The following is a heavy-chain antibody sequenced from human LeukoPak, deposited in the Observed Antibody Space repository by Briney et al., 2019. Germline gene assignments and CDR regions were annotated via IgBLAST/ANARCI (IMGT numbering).Heavy chain of an antibody. J-gene: IGHJ5*02. CDR3: ARAARGCGVPAAMTRYNWFDP. CDR1: GGSISSYY. V-gene: IGHV4-59*01. CDR2: IYYSGST. Sequence: SETLSLTCTVSGGSISSYYWSWIRQPPGKGLEWIGYIYYSGSTNYNPSLKSRVTISVDTSKNQFSLKLSSVTAADTAVYYCARAARGCGVPAAMTRYNWFDPWGQGTLVTVSS. D-gene: IGHD2-2*01.